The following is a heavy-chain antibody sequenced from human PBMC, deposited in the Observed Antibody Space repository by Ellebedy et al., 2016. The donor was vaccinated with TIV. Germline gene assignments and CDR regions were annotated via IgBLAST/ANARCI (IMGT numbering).Heavy chain of an antibody. V-gene: IGHV3-23*01. D-gene: IGHD1-26*01. Sequence: GESLKISXAASGFTFSSYAMSWVRQAPGKGLEWVSGISGVGGGTYYADSVKGRFTISRDNSKNTLYLQMNSLRDEDTAIYYCAKDSTSSETYYYYYMDVWGRGTTVTVAS. CDR2: ISGVGGGT. CDR1: GFTFSSYA. CDR3: AKDSTSSETYYYYYMDV. J-gene: IGHJ6*03.